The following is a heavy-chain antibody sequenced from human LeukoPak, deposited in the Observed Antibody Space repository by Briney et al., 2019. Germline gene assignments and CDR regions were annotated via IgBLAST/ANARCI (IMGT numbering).Heavy chain of an antibody. Sequence: SETLSLTCAVYGGSFSGYYWSWIRQPPGKGLEWIGEINHSGSTNYNPSLKSRVTISVDTSKNQFSLKLSSVTAADTAVYYCASQGDSSGSDAFDIWGQGTMVTVSS. CDR1: GGSFSGYY. D-gene: IGHD3-22*01. V-gene: IGHV4-34*01. J-gene: IGHJ3*02. CDR3: ASQGDSSGSDAFDI. CDR2: INHSGST.